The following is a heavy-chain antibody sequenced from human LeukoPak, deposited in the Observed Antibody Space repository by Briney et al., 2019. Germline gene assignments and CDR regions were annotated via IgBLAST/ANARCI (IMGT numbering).Heavy chain of an antibody. J-gene: IGHJ4*02. D-gene: IGHD2-2*01. V-gene: IGHV3-23*01. CDR3: AKDAPVNIVVVPAANS. CDR2: TSGSGGNT. Sequence: PGGSVTLSCAASGFTFRCHAMRWVPHAPGKGLEWVSTTSGSGGNTSHEDSEKGRFTISRGNSKNTLYMQMNSLRAEDTAVYYCAKDAPVNIVVVPAANSWGQGTLVTVSS. CDR1: GFTFRCHA.